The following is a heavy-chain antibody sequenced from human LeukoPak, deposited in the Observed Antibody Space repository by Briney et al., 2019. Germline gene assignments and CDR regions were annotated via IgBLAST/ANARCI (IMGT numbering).Heavy chain of an antibody. Sequence: ASVTVSCTASGGTFSSYAISWVRQAHGQGLEWMGGIIPIFGTANYAQKFQGRVTITADESTSTAYMELSSLRSEDTAVYYCARDNAPKYYYDSSGSFDIWGQGTMVTVSS. D-gene: IGHD3-22*01. CDR2: IIPIFGTA. CDR3: ARDNAPKYYYDSSGSFDI. CDR1: GGTFSSYA. V-gene: IGHV1-69*01. J-gene: IGHJ3*02.